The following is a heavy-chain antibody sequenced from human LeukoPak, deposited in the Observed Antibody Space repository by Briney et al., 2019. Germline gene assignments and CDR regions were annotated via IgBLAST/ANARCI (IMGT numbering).Heavy chain of an antibody. Sequence: ASVKVSCKASGYTFTSYDINWVRQATGQGLEWMGWMNPNSGNTGYAQKFQGRVTITRNTSISTAYMELSSLRSEDTAVYYCAKDLYGSGSYTYMDVWGKGTSVTVSS. J-gene: IGHJ6*03. D-gene: IGHD3-10*01. CDR1: GYTFTSYD. V-gene: IGHV1-8*03. CDR3: AKDLYGSGSYTYMDV. CDR2: MNPNSGNT.